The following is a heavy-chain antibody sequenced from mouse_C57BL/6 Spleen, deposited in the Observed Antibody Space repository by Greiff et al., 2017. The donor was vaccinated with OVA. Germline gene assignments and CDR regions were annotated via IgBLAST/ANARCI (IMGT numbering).Heavy chain of an antibody. Sequence: VQLQQSGPGLVKPSQSLSLTCSVTGYSITSGYYWNWIRQFPGNKLEWMGYISYDGSNNYNPSLKNRISITRDTSKNQFFLKLNSVTTEDTATYYCARASFGDFDYWGQGTTLTVSS. CDR3: ARASFGDFDY. J-gene: IGHJ2*01. V-gene: IGHV3-6*01. CDR1: GYSITSGYY. CDR2: ISYDGSN.